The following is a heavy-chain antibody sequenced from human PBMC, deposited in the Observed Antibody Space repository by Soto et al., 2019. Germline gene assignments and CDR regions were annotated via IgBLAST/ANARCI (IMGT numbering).Heavy chain of an antibody. CDR1: GFTFSSYA. CDR3: ARDRGYSYGFTLDY. J-gene: IGHJ4*02. D-gene: IGHD5-18*01. V-gene: IGHV3-30-3*01. CDR2: ISYDGSNK. Sequence: QVQLVESGGGVVQPGRSLRLSCAASGFTFSSYAMHWVRQAPGKGLEWVAVISYDGSNKYYADSVKGRFTISRDNSKNTLYLQMNSLRAEDTAVYYCARDRGYSYGFTLDYWCQGTLVTVSS.